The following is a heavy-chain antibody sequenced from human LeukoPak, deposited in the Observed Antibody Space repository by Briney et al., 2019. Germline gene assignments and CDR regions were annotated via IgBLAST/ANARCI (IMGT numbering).Heavy chain of an antibody. J-gene: IGHJ5*02. Sequence: SVKVSCKASGGTFNSFPISGVRQAPGQGREWMGAIIPIFRTANYAQKFQGRVTITTDESQSTAYMELGGLKSDDTAVYYCARERSDAVLEWLHHWCDPWGQGTLVIVSS. CDR1: GGTFNSFP. CDR3: ARERSDAVLEWLHHWCDP. V-gene: IGHV1-69*05. CDR2: IIPIFRTA. D-gene: IGHD3-3*02.